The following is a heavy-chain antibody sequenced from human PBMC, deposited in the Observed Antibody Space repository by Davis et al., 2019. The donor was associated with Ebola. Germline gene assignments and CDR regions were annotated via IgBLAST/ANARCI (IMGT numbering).Heavy chain of an antibody. CDR1: GYSISSGYY. V-gene: IGHV4-38-2*01. CDR2: IYHSGST. J-gene: IGHJ6*02. D-gene: IGHD5-18*01. CDR3: ARWRSSFYYYGMDV. Sequence: PSETLSLTCAVSGYSISSGYYWGWIRQPPGKGLEWIGSIYHSGSTYYNPSLKSRVTISVDTSKNQFSLKLSSVTAADTAVYYCARWRSSFYYYGMDVWGQGTTVTVSS.